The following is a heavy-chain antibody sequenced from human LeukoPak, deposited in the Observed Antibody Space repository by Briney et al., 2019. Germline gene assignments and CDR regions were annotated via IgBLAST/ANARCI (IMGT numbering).Heavy chain of an antibody. J-gene: IGHJ5*02. CDR1: GFTFSSYA. CDR3: ARDRTVTTPLKWFDP. Sequence: PGGSLRLSCAASGFTFSSYAMSWVRQAPGKGLEWVSAISGSGGSTYYADSVKGRFTISRDNSKNTLYLQMNSLRAEDTAVYYCARDRTVTTPLKWFDPWGQGSRVTVSS. D-gene: IGHD4-17*01. CDR2: ISGSGGST. V-gene: IGHV3-23*01.